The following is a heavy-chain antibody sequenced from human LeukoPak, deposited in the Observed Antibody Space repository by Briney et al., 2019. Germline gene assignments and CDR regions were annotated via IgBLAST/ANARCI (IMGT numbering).Heavy chain of an antibody. CDR3: ARDFERDDYGDY. CDR1: GFTVSSNY. CDR2: IYSGGST. Sequence: PGGSLRLSCAASGFTVSSNYMSWVRQAPGKGLEWVSVIYSGGSTYYADSVKGRFTISRDNSKNTLYLQMNSLRAEDTAVYYCARDFERDDYGDYWGQGTLVTVSS. J-gene: IGHJ4*02. D-gene: IGHD5-24*01. V-gene: IGHV3-66*01.